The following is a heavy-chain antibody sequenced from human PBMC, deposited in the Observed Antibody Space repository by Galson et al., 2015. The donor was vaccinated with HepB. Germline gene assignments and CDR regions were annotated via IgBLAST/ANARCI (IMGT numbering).Heavy chain of an antibody. J-gene: IGHJ6*02. V-gene: IGHV4-39*01. CDR2: IYYSGST. CDR3: ARPAVPGTLNSGMDV. D-gene: IGHD6-19*01. Sequence: ETLSLTCTVSGGSISSSRYYWGWIRQPPGKGLEWIGSIYYSGSTYYNPSLKSRVTISVDTSKNQFSLKLSSVTAADTAVYYCARPAVPGTLNSGMDVWGQGTTVTVSS. CDR1: GGSISSSRYY.